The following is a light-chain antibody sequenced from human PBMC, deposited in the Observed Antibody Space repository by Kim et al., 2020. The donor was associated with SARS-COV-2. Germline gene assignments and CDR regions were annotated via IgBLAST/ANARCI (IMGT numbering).Light chain of an antibody. Sequence: GARVPCTCRASKAISNDLGWYQQKPGKAPRRLIYAISSLQNGVPSRFSGGGSGTEFTLTISSLQPEDVATYYCLHYSGFPFAFGPGTKVEIK. J-gene: IGKJ3*01. CDR1: KAISND. CDR2: AIS. CDR3: LHYSGFPFA. V-gene: IGKV1-17*01.